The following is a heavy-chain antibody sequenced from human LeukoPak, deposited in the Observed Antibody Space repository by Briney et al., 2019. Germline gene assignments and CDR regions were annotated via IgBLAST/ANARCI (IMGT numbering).Heavy chain of an antibody. J-gene: IGHJ4*02. D-gene: IGHD2-15*01. CDR2: IYYSGST. Sequence: SETLSLTCTVSGGSISSSTYYWVWIRQPPGKGLEWIGSIYYSGSTYYNPSLKSRVTISVDTSKNQFSLKLSSVTAADTAVYYCARHAVVVVVAALGWYFDYWGQGTLVTVSS. V-gene: IGHV4-39*01. CDR1: GGSISSSTYY. CDR3: ARHAVVVVVAALGWYFDY.